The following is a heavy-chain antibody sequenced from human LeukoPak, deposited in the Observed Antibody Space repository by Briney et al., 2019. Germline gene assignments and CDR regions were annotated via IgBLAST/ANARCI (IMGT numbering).Heavy chain of an antibody. Sequence: PGGSLRLSCAASGFTFSSYGMYWVRQAPGKGLEWVTLISFNGNDKKYADSVKGRFTVSRDNSRNTVFLQMNSLRPEDTALYYCARVYGGEIDYWGQGTQVTVSS. CDR3: ARVYGGEIDY. CDR1: GFTFSSYG. J-gene: IGHJ4*02. V-gene: IGHV3-30*03. D-gene: IGHD2-8*01. CDR2: ISFNGNDK.